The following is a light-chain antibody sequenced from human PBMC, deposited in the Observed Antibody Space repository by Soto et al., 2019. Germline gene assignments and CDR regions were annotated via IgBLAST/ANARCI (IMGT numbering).Light chain of an antibody. J-gene: IGLJ2*01. Sequence: QLVLTQSSSASASLGSSVKLTCTLSSGHITYSIAWHQQPPGKAPRYLMKVQRSGNYNKGSGVPDRFSGSSSGADRYLTISNLQVEDEADYYCETWDSNTHRVFGGGTKLTVL. CDR2: VQRSGNY. V-gene: IGLV4-60*02. CDR1: SGHITYS. CDR3: ETWDSNTHRV.